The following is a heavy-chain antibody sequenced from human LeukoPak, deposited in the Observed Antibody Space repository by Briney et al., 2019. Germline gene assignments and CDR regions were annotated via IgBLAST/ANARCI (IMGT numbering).Heavy chain of an antibody. CDR2: ISSSSSYT. CDR1: RFTFSDYY. D-gene: IGHD5-12*01. Sequence: PGGSLRLSCAASRFTFSDYYMRWIRQAPGKGLEWVSYISSSSSYTNYADSVKGRFTISRDNAKNSLYLQMNSLRAEDTAVYYCARIPRGMATGCDYWGQGTLVTVSS. CDR3: ARIPRGMATGCDY. V-gene: IGHV3-11*03. J-gene: IGHJ4*02.